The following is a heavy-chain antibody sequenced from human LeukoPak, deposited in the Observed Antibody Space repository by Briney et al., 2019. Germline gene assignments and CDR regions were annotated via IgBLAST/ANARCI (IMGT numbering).Heavy chain of an antibody. Sequence: GGSLRLSCAASGFTFSSYTMNWVRQAPGKGLEWVSSISTSSSYIYYADSVKGRVTISRDNAKNSLYLQMNSLRAEDTAVYYCARNAPRYSSGDSYYFDYWGQGTLVTVSS. V-gene: IGHV3-21*01. J-gene: IGHJ4*02. D-gene: IGHD6-19*01. CDR3: ARNAPRYSSGDSYYFDY. CDR2: ISTSSSYI. CDR1: GFTFSSYT.